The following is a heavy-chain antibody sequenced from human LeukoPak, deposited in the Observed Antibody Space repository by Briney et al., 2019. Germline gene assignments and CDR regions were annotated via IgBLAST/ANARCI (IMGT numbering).Heavy chain of an antibody. V-gene: IGHV3-21*01. CDR2: ISSSSSYI. J-gene: IGHJ4*02. D-gene: IGHD6-13*01. CDR3: ARFIAAPYYFDY. CDR1: GFTFSSYS. Sequence: GGSLRLSCAASGFTFSSYSMNWVRQAPGKGLEWVSSISSSSSYIYSADSVKGRFTISRDNAKNSLYLQMNSLRAEDTAVYYCARFIAAPYYFDYWGRGTLVTVSS.